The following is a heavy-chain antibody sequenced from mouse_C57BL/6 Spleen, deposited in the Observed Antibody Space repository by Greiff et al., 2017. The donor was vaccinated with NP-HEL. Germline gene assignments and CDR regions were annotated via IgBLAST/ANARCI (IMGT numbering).Heavy chain of an antibody. J-gene: IGHJ1*03. CDR3: ARMETNHWYFDV. Sequence: VQLQQSGAELAKPGASVKLSCKASGYTFTSYWMHWVKQRPGQGLEWIGYINPSSGYTTYNQKFKDKAPLPADKSSSPAYMQLSRLTYEDSAVYYCARMETNHWYFDVWGTGTTVTVSS. CDR2: INPSSGYT. V-gene: IGHV1-7*01. CDR1: GYTFTSYW.